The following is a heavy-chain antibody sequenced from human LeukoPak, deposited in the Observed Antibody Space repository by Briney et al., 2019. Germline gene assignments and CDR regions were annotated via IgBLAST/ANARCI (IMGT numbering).Heavy chain of an antibody. CDR3: ARDGIAADGTVYHAFDI. Sequence: ASVKVSCKASGYTFTSYDINWVRQATGQGLEWMGWMNPNSGNTGYAQKFQGRVTMTRNTSISTAYMELSSLRSEDTAVYYCARDGIAADGTVYHAFDIWGQGTMVTVSS. CDR2: MNPNSGNT. J-gene: IGHJ3*02. V-gene: IGHV1-8*01. D-gene: IGHD6-13*01. CDR1: GYTFTSYD.